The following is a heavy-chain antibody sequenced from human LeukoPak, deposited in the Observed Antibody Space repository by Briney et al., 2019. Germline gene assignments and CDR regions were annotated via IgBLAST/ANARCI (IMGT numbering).Heavy chain of an antibody. J-gene: IGHJ5*02. Sequence: SETLSLTCTVSGXPISSYYWSWIRQPPGKGLEWIGYIYYSGSTNYNPSLKSRVTISVDTSKNQFSLKLSSVTAADTAVYYCARAADSSGWYFNWFDPWGQGTLVTVSS. CDR1: GXPISSYY. D-gene: IGHD6-19*01. CDR2: IYYSGST. CDR3: ARAADSSGWYFNWFDP. V-gene: IGHV4-59*01.